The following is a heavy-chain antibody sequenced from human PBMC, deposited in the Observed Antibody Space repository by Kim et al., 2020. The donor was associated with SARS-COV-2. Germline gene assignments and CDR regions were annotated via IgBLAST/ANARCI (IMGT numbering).Heavy chain of an antibody. CDR1: GFTFSTYW. D-gene: IGHD4-17*01. Sequence: GGSLRLSCAASGFTFSTYWMTWVRQAPGKGLEWVANINQGGTEKYYVDSVKGRFTISRDNAKNSVFLDVNSLRVEDTAVYYCARTRYGDCVWGQGTLVTVSS. V-gene: IGHV3-7*01. J-gene: IGHJ4*02. CDR2: INQGGTEK. CDR3: ARTRYGDCV.